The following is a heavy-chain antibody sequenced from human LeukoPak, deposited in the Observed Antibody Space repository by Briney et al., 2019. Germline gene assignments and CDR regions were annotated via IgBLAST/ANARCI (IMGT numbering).Heavy chain of an antibody. CDR2: IVVGSGNT. Sequence: GASVKVSCKASGFTFTSSAMQWVRQARGQRLEWIGWIVVGSGNTNYAQKFQGRVTMTEDTSTDTAYMELSSLRSEDTAVYYCATERCSGGSCYSWVLDYWGQGTLVTVSS. D-gene: IGHD2-15*01. V-gene: IGHV1-58*02. CDR3: ATERCSGGSCYSWVLDY. J-gene: IGHJ4*02. CDR1: GFTFTSSA.